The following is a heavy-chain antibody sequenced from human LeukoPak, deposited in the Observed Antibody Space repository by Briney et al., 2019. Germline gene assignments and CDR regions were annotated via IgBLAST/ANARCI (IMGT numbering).Heavy chain of an antibody. Sequence: GRSLRLSCAASGFTFSSYAMSWVRQAPGKGLEWVSAISGSGSSTYYADSVKGRFTISRDNSKNTLYLQMNSLRAEDTAVYYCAKGITIFGVVIHYGMDVWGQGTTVTVSS. CDR3: AKGITIFGVVIHYGMDV. D-gene: IGHD3-3*01. CDR2: ISGSGSST. CDR1: GFTFSSYA. J-gene: IGHJ6*02. V-gene: IGHV3-23*01.